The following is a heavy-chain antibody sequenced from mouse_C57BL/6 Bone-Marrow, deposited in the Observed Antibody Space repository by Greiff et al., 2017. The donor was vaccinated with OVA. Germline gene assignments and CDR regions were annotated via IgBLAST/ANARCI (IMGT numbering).Heavy chain of an antibody. D-gene: IGHD2-2*01. J-gene: IGHJ2*01. CDR1: GYTFTNYW. V-gene: IGHV1-63*01. CDR3: ARSDSYGYDYFDY. CDR2: IYPGGGYT. Sequence: VKLVESGAELVRPGTSVKMSCKASGYTFTNYWIGWAKQRPGHGLEWIGDIYPGGGYTNYNEKFKGKATLTADKSSSTAYMQFSSLTSEDSAIYYCARSDSYGYDYFDYWGQGTTLTVSS.